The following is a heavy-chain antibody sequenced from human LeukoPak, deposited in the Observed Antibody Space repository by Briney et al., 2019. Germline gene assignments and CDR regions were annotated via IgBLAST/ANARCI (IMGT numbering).Heavy chain of an antibody. Sequence: PSETLSLTCAVSGYSISSGYYWGWIRQPPGKGLEWIGNIYQSGSTFHNPSLKSRATLSLDTSKNQFSLKLRSVTAADTAVYYCAREVGYCSRTSCLDWFDPWGQGTLVTVSS. V-gene: IGHV4-38-2*01. J-gene: IGHJ5*02. CDR3: AREVGYCSRTSCLDWFDP. CDR1: GYSISSGYY. D-gene: IGHD2-2*01. CDR2: IYQSGST.